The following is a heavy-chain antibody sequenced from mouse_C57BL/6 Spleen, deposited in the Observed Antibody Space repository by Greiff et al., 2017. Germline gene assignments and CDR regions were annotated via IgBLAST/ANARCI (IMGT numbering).Heavy chain of an antibody. CDR1: GYTFTDYY. D-gene: IGHD3-3*01. CDR2: INPNNGGT. CDR3: AREGTAFYAMDY. V-gene: IGHV1-26*01. J-gene: IGHJ4*01. Sequence: VQLQQSGPELVKPGASVKISCKASGYTFTDYYMNWVKQSHGKSLEWIGDINPNNGGTSYNQKFKGKATLTVDKSSSTAYMELRSLTSEDSAVYYCAREGTAFYAMDYWGQGTSVTVSS.